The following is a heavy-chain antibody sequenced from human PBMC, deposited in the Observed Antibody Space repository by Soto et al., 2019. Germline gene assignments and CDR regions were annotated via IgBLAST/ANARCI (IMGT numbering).Heavy chain of an antibody. V-gene: IGHV1-24*01. Sequence: ASVKVSCKVSGYTLTELSMHWVRQAPGKGLEWMGGFDPEDGETIYAQKFQGRVTMTEDTSTDTAYMELSSLRSEDTAVYYCAIDCSGGSCYSGDAFDIWGQGTMVTVSS. CDR3: AIDCSGGSCYSGDAFDI. D-gene: IGHD2-15*01. J-gene: IGHJ3*02. CDR1: GYTLTELS. CDR2: FDPEDGET.